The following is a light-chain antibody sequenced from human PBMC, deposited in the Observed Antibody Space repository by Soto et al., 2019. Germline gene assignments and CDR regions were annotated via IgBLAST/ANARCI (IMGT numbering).Light chain of an antibody. CDR3: QQYYSYPRS. V-gene: IGKV1-8*01. J-gene: IGKJ1*01. CDR1: QGISSY. CDR2: AAS. Sequence: AIRMTQSPSSFSASPGHRVTITCRASQGISSYLAWYQQKPGKAPKLLIYAASTLQSGVPSRFRGSGSVTDFTLTISCLHSEDFANYYCQQYYSYPRSCGQGTKVEIK.